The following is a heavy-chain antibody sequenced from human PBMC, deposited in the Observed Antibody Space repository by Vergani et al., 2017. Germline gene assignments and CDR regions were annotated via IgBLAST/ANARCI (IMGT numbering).Heavy chain of an antibody. CDR2: TWYDGNNK. Sequence: QVQLVESGGGVVQRGGSLRLSCATSGFTLSNYDMQWIRQGPGKGLEWVAVTWYDGNNKQYADSVKGRFTISRDNSKSTMYLQMNSLRDEDTGVYYCARDLRLLYKRFDPWGQGTLVTVSS. D-gene: IGHD5-12*01. V-gene: IGHV3-33*01. CDR1: GFTLSNYD. J-gene: IGHJ5*02. CDR3: ARDLRLLYKRFDP.